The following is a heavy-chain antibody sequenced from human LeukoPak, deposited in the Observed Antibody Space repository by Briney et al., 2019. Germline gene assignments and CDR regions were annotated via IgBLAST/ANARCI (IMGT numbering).Heavy chain of an antibody. CDR3: ANWVRNY. V-gene: IGHV3-23*01. CDR2: ISGSGGST. CDR1: GITFSTYA. J-gene: IGHJ4*02. Sequence: GGSLRLSCAASGITFSTYAVNWVRQAPGKGLEWVSAISGSGGSTYYADSVKGRFTISRDNSKNTLYLQMNSLRAEDTAVYYCANWVRNYWGQGTLVTVSS. D-gene: IGHD1-14*01.